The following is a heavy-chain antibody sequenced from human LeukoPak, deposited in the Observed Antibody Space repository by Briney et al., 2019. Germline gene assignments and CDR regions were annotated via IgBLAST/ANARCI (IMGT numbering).Heavy chain of an antibody. CDR2: IRYDGSNK. J-gene: IGHJ4*02. CDR3: AKDTPYSSGWSYCFDY. Sequence: AGGSLRLSCAASGFTFSSYGMHWVRQAPGKGLEWVAFIRYDGSNKYYADSVKGRFTISRDNSKNTLYLQMNSLRAEDTAVYYCAKDTPYSSGWSYCFDYWGQGTLVTVSS. V-gene: IGHV3-30*02. D-gene: IGHD6-19*01. CDR1: GFTFSSYG.